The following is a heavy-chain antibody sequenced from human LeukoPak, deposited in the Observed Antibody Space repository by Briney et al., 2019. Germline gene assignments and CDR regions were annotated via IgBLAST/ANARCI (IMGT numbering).Heavy chain of an antibody. CDR2: IIVMFGTT. CDR1: GGSFNCYA. D-gene: IGHD3-16*02. J-gene: IGHJ4*02. V-gene: IGHV1-69*01. Sequence: ASVKVSCKSTGGSFNCYAISWVRQAPGQGLEWMGGIIVMFGTTNYAQKFQGRVTITADESTSTAHMELSSLRIDDTAGYYCAREXGXPGLYYFDYXGQGTLVTVSS. CDR3: AREXGXPGLYYFDY.